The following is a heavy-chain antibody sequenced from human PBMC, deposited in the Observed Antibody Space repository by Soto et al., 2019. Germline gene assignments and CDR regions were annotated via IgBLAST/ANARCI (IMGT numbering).Heavy chain of an antibody. CDR3: AREVAAAGYYFDY. V-gene: IGHV3-33*01. D-gene: IGHD6-13*01. CDR2: IWYDGSNK. Sequence: VQLVESGGGVVQPGRSLRLSCAASGFTFSSYGMHWVRQAPGKGLEWVAVIWYDGSNKYYADSVKGRFTISRDNSKNTLYLQMNSLRAEDTAVYYCAREVAAAGYYFDYWGQGTLVTVSS. CDR1: GFTFSSYG. J-gene: IGHJ4*02.